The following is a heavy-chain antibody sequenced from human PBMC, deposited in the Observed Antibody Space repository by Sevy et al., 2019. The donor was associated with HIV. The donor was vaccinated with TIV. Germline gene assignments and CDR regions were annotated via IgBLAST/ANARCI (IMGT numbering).Heavy chain of an antibody. CDR2: IRSKAYGGTT. J-gene: IGHJ6*02. Sequence: GGSLRLSCTASGFTFGDYAMSWVRQAPEKGLEWVGFIRSKAYGGTTEYAASVKGRFTISRDDSKSIAYLQMNSLKTEDTAVYYCTREDTYYYGSGSYSAYYYYGMDVWGQGTTVTVSS. V-gene: IGHV3-49*04. CDR1: GFTFGDYA. D-gene: IGHD3-10*01. CDR3: TREDTYYYGSGSYSAYYYYGMDV.